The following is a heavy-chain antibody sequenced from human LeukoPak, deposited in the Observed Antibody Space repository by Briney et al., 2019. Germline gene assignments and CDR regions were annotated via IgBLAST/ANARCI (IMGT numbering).Heavy chain of an antibody. V-gene: IGHV4-34*01. CDR1: GGSFSGYY. J-gene: IGHJ4*02. CDR2: INHSGST. Sequence: PSETLSLTCAVYGGSFSGYYWSWIRQPPGKGLEWIGEINHSGSTNYNPSLKSRVTISVDTSKNQFSLKLSSVTAADTAVYYCARDGGGVPAALDCWGQGTLVTVSS. D-gene: IGHD2-2*01. CDR3: ARDGGGVPAALDC.